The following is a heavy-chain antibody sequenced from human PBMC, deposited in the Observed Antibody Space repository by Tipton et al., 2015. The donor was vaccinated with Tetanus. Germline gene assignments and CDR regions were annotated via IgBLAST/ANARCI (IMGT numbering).Heavy chain of an antibody. CDR1: GVTFSDSA. D-gene: IGHD3-10*01. CDR3: KRGEDFNRGS. CDR2: IRSRAKNYAT. J-gene: IGHJ4*02. V-gene: IGHV3-73*01. Sequence: GSLRLSCAASGVTFSDSAVHWVRQASGKGLEWVGYIRSRAKNYATFYGASVRGRFSFSRDDSNNVAFLQMDSLQTEDTAFYFCKRGEDFNRGSGGQEALVPFS.